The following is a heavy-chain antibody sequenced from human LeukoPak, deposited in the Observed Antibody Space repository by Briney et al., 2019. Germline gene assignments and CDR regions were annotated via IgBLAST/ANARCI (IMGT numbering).Heavy chain of an antibody. D-gene: IGHD3-22*01. CDR3: ARDPYYYDSSGYYVDYYYYGMDV. CDR2: ISAYNGNT. CDR1: GYTFTSYG. Sequence: GASVKVSCKASGYTFTSYGISWVRQAPGQGLEWMGWISAYNGNTNYAQKFQGRVTMTRNTSISTAYMELSSLRSEDTAVYYCARDPYYYDSSGYYVDYYYYGMDVWGQGTTVTVSS. V-gene: IGHV1-18*01. J-gene: IGHJ6*02.